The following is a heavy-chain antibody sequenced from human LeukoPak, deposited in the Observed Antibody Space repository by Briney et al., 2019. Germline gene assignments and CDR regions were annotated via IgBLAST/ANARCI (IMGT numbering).Heavy chain of an antibody. CDR1: GFTFSSYA. J-gene: IGHJ4*02. V-gene: IGHV3-23*01. D-gene: IGHD3-9*01. CDR3: AKEALTGDILTGYYTRHFDY. Sequence: GGSLRLSCAASGFTFSSYAMSWVRQAPGKGPEWVSAISGSGGSTYYADSVKGRFTISRDNSKNTLYLQMNSLRAEDTAVYYCAKEALTGDILTGYYTRHFDYWGQGTLVTVSS. CDR2: ISGSGGST.